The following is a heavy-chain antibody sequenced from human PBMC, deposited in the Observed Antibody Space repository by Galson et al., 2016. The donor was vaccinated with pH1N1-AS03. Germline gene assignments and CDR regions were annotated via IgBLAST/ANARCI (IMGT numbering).Heavy chain of an antibody. Sequence: ETLSLACAVYVGSFSGYYWSWIRQPLGQGLEWIGEINHSGNTNYNPSLKSRVTISVDTSKNQFSLKLTSVTAADTAVYYCARAYGYSDYGIDYWGQGTLVTVSS. J-gene: IGHJ4*02. D-gene: IGHD4-11*01. V-gene: IGHV4-34*01. CDR3: ARAYGYSDYGIDY. CDR2: INHSGNT. CDR1: VGSFSGYY.